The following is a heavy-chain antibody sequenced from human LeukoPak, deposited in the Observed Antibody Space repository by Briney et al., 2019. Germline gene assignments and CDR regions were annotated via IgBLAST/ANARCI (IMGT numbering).Heavy chain of an antibody. CDR3: ARSHVDTAMVHFDY. CDR1: GGTFSSYA. Sequence: SVKVSCKASGGTFSSYAISWVRQAPGQGLEWMGGIIPIFGTANYAQKFQGRVTITADESTSTAYMELSSLRSEDTAVYYCARSHVDTAMVHFDYWGQGTLVTVSS. J-gene: IGHJ4*02. V-gene: IGHV1-69*13. D-gene: IGHD5-18*01. CDR2: IIPIFGTA.